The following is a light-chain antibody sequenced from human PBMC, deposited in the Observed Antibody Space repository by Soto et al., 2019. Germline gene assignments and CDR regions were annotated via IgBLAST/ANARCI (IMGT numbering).Light chain of an antibody. J-gene: IGLJ3*02. V-gene: IGLV2-14*03. CDR3: SSYTNSITHV. Sequence: QSAPTQPASVSGSPGQSITISCTGTSSDVGGYDYVSWYQQHPGKAPKLMIYGVSNRPSGVSNRFSGSKSGNTASLTISGLQAEDEADYYCSSYTNSITHVFGGGTKVTVL. CDR2: GVS. CDR1: SSDVGGYDY.